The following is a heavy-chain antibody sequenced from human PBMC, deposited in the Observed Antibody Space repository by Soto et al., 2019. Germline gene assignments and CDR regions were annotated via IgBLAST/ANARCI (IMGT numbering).Heavy chain of an antibody. CDR1: GYTFTSYY. J-gene: IGHJ4*02. Sequence: ASVKVSCKASGYTFTSYYMHWVRQAPGQGPEWMGIINPSGGSTSYAQKFQGRVTMTRDTSTSTVYMELSSLRSEDTAVYYCARDKATKNPIGYDFWSGYSNGFDYWGQGTLVTVPS. CDR3: ARDKATKNPIGYDFWSGYSNGFDY. CDR2: INPSGGST. V-gene: IGHV1-46*03. D-gene: IGHD3-3*01.